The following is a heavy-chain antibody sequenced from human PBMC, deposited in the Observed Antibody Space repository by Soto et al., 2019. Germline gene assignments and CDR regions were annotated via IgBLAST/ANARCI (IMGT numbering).Heavy chain of an antibody. J-gene: IGHJ4*02. V-gene: IGHV3-30-3*01. CDR1: GFTFSTYA. CDR2: ISYDGSNK. D-gene: IGHD1-26*01. CDR3: ARAPRRIWDPFDY. Sequence: GGSLRLSCAASGFTFSTYAMHWVRQAPGKGLEWVAVISYDGSNKYYADSVKGRFTISRDNSKNTLYLQMNSLRAEDTAVYYCARAPRRIWDPFDYWGQGTLVTVSS.